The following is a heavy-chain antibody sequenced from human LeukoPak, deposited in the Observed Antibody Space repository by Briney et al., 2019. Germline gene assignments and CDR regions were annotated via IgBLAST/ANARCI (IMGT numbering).Heavy chain of an antibody. J-gene: IGHJ4*02. CDR2: ITSNGGGT. Sequence: GGSLRLSCAASGFTFSSYALHWVRQASGKGLEFVSAITSNGGGTYYADSVKGRFTISGDNSKDTLYLQMSSLRPEDTAVYYCLRSRSGDYWGPGTLVTVSS. CDR1: GFTFSSYA. V-gene: IGHV3-64D*06. CDR3: LRSRSGDY.